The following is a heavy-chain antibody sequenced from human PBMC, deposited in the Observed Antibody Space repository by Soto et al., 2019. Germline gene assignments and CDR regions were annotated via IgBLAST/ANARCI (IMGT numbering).Heavy chain of an antibody. CDR2: ISAYSGNT. J-gene: IGHJ4*02. Sequence: QVQLVQSGAEVKKPGASVKVSCKAYGYTFSSYGLSWVRQAPGQGLEWMGWISAYSGNTVYTQRFKGRLTMATNKSTGTAYVELRSLRSDDTAVYYCARDFYQSSGYCDYWGQGTLVSVSS. V-gene: IGHV1-18*01. CDR1: GYTFSSYG. CDR3: ARDFYQSSGYCDY. D-gene: IGHD3-22*01.